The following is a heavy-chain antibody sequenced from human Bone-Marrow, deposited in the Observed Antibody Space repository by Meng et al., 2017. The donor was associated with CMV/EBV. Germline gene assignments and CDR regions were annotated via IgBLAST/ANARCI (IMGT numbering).Heavy chain of an antibody. CDR1: GFIFSNYD. CDR3: ARWWWSLDR. Sequence: GESLKISCAASGFIFSNYDMNWVRQAPGKGLEWVSDISSSGMNVNYADSVKGRFTTSRDDAKNSLYPQMSSLRAEDTAVYYCARWWWSLDRWGQGTPVSGSS. CDR2: ISSSGMNV. J-gene: IGHJ5*02. V-gene: IGHV3-48*03. D-gene: IGHD2-15*01.